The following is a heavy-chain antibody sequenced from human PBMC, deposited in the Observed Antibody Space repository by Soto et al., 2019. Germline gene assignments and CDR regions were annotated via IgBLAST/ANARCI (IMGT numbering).Heavy chain of an antibody. J-gene: IGHJ4*02. CDR3: ARQAFYGDYVYFDY. CDR1: GGSISSSY. CDR2: IYYSGST. V-gene: IGHV4-59*08. Sequence: SETLSLTCAVSGGSISSSYWSWIRQPPGKGLEWIGYIYYSGSTNYKPSLTSRVTLSLDTSKNQFSLRLSSVTAADTAVYYCARQAFYGDYVYFDYWGQGTQVTVSS. D-gene: IGHD4-17*01.